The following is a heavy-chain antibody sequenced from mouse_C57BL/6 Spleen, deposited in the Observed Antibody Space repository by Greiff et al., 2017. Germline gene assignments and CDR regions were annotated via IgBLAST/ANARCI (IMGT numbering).Heavy chain of an antibody. Sequence: EVMLVESGGGLVQPGGSLSLSCAASGFTFTDYYMSWVRQPPGKALEWLGFLRNKANGYTTEYSASVKGRFTISRDNSQSILYLQMNALRAEDSATYYCARYTPYDSIDYWGQGTTLTVSS. CDR3: ARYTPYDSIDY. J-gene: IGHJ2*01. V-gene: IGHV7-3*01. CDR1: GFTFTDYY. CDR2: LRNKANGYTT. D-gene: IGHD2-4*01.